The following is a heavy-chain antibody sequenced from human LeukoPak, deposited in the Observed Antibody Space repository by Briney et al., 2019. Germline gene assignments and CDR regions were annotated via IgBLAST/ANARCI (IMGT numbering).Heavy chain of an antibody. J-gene: IGHJ6*02. D-gene: IGHD1-14*01. CDR2: IIPIFGTA. V-gene: IGHV1-69*13. CDR1: GGTFSSYA. CDR3: ARTGGVLYGMDV. Sequence: ASVEVSCKASGGTFSSYAISWVRQAPGQGLEWMGGIIPIFGTANYAQKFQGRVTITADESTSTAYMELSSLRSEDTAVYYCARTGGVLYGMDVWGQGTTVTVSS.